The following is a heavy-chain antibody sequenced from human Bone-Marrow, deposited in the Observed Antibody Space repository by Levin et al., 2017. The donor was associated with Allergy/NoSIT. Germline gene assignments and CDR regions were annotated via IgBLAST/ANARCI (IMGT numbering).Heavy chain of an antibody. V-gene: IGHV4-39*01. Sequence: SETLSLTCTVSGGSISTSTSYWGWIRQSPGKGLEWIGCIYYSGSTYYNPSPESRGTISADTSKNQFSLKLTSVTAADTAVYYCARPGLTSWQVFDSWGQGTLVTVSS. CDR1: GGSISTSTSY. J-gene: IGHJ4*02. CDR3: ARPGLTSWQVFDS. CDR2: IYYSGST.